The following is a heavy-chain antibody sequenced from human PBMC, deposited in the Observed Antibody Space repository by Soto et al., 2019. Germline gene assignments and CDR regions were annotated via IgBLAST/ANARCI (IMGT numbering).Heavy chain of an antibody. CDR1: GGSISSSSYY. Sequence: PAETLSLTLSVSGGSISSSSYYSCFLRQGPGERLEWSGSIYYSGSTYYNPSLKSRVTISVDTSKNQFSLKLSSVTAADTAVYYCARHRGEVADTPKHYYYYNMEVWGKGTTVTVS. V-gene: IGHV4-39*01. CDR3: ARHRGEVADTPKHYYYYNMEV. J-gene: IGHJ6*03. D-gene: IGHD2-15*01. CDR2: IYYSGST.